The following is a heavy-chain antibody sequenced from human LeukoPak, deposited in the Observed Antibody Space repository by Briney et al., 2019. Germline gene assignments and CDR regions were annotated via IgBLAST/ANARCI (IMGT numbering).Heavy chain of an antibody. V-gene: IGHV3-23*01. CDR1: GFSFSTYA. J-gene: IGHJ4*02. CDR3: ARGATYYNDMSGYYWDY. Sequence: GGSLRLSCEASGFSFSTYAMNWVRQAPGKGLEWVSDISVSGFSTYYADSVKGRFTISRDMSKSSLYLQMNSLRAEDTAVYYCARGATYYNDMSGYYWDYWGQGTLVTVSS. CDR2: ISVSGFST. D-gene: IGHD3-22*01.